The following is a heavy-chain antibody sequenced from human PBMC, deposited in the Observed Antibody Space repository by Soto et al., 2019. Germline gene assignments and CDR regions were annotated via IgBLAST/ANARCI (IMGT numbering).Heavy chain of an antibody. CDR1: GGTFSSYA. J-gene: IGHJ3*02. D-gene: IGHD2-15*01. CDR2: IIPIFGTA. CDR3: ARERYCSGGSCYSFAFDI. V-gene: IGHV1-69*13. Sequence: ASLKVSCKASGGTFSSYAISWVRQAPGQGLEWMGGIIPIFGTANYAQKFQGRVTITADESTSTAYMELSSLRSEDTAVYYCARERYCSGGSCYSFAFDIWGQGTMVTVSS.